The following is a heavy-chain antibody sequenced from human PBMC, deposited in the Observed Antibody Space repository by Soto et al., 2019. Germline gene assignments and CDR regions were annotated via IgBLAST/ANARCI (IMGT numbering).Heavy chain of an antibody. CDR1: GGSVDSGGYY. CDR3: AREPPRSCSGSKCLYYCDH. J-gene: IGHJ4*02. D-gene: IGHD2-15*01. CDR2: IYYRGST. V-gene: IGHV4-31*03. Sequence: QVQLQESGPGLVNPSQTLSLTCTVSGGSVDSGGYYWNWLRQYPGKGLEWLGYIYYRGSTYYTPSLKSRLTISLDTSKNQFSLRLTSVTAADTAVYYCAREPPRSCSGSKCLYYCDHWGQGALVTVSS.